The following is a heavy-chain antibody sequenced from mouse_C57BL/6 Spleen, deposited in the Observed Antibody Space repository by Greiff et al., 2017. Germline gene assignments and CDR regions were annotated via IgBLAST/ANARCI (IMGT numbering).Heavy chain of an antibody. J-gene: IGHJ2*01. Sequence: EVKLMESGAELVRPGSSVKMSCKTSGYTFTSYGINWVKQRPGQGLEWIGYIYIGNGYTEYNEKFKGKATLTSDTSSSTAYMQLSSLTSEDSAIYFCARLGVNWEGGPFDYWGQGTTLTVSS. V-gene: IGHV1-58*01. CDR1: GYTFTSYG. D-gene: IGHD4-1*02. CDR3: ARLGVNWEGGPFDY. CDR2: IYIGNGYT.